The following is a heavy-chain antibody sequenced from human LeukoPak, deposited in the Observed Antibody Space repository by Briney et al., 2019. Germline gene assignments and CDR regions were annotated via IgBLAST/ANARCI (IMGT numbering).Heavy chain of an antibody. D-gene: IGHD2-15*01. CDR2: FDPGDGET. J-gene: IGHJ6*03. CDR1: GYTLTELS. CDR3: ATLCCGSYYMDV. Sequence: GASVKVSCKVSGYTLTELSMHWVRQAPGKGLEWMGGFDPGDGETIYAQKFQGRVTMTEDTSTDTAYMELSSLRSEDTAVYYCATLCCGSYYMDVWGKGTTVTVSS. V-gene: IGHV1-24*01.